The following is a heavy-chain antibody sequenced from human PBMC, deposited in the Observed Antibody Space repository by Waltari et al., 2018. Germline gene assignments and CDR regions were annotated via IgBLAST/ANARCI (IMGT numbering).Heavy chain of an antibody. CDR3: AKSDGGIKRWLQSDFDY. J-gene: IGHJ4*02. V-gene: IGHV3-30*18. Sequence: QVPLVESGGGLVQPGGSLSLSWAASGFRFGFYALTWVRQVPGKGLEWVGIISYDGSREDYTDSVKGRFTIFRDNSRNTLYLQMNSLRAEDTAVYYCAKSDGGIKRWLQSDFDYWGQGTLVTVSS. CDR2: ISYDGSRE. D-gene: IGHD3-16*01. CDR1: GFRFGFYA.